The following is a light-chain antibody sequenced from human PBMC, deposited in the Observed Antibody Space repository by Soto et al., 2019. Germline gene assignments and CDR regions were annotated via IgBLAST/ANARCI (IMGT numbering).Light chain of an antibody. CDR2: GAS. Sequence: EIVLTQSPGTLSLSPGERATLSCRASQSVSNSYLAWYQQKPGQALRLLISGASSRATGIPDRFSGSGSGTDFTLTISRLEPEDFAVYYCQQYGSSPLTFGGGTKVEIK. CDR3: QQYGSSPLT. CDR1: QSVSNSY. J-gene: IGKJ4*01. V-gene: IGKV3-20*01.